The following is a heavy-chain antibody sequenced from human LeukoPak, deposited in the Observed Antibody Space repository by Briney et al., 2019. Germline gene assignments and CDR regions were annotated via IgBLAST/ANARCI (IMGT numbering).Heavy chain of an antibody. Sequence: SETLSLTCAVYGGSFSGYYWSWIRQPPGKGLEWIGEINHSGSTNYNPSLKSRVTISVDKSKNQFSLKLSSVTAADTAVYYCATQVVVVTATPNWYFDLWGRGTLVTVSS. CDR1: GGSFSGYY. CDR3: ATQVVVVTATPNWYFDL. V-gene: IGHV4-34*01. CDR2: INHSGST. D-gene: IGHD2-21*02. J-gene: IGHJ2*01.